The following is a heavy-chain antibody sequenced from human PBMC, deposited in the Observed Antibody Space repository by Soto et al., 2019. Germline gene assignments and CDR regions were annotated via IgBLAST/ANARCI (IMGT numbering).Heavy chain of an antibody. J-gene: IGHJ6*02. Sequence: SETLSLTCTGSGGSISIYYWSLIRQPPGKGLEWIGYIYYSGSTNYNPSLKSRVTISVDTSKNQFSLKLSSVTAADTAVYYCAREGCSSTSCYPPYCDYGMDVWGQGTTVTVSS. CDR1: GGSISIYY. D-gene: IGHD2-2*01. CDR3: AREGCSSTSCYPPYCDYGMDV. V-gene: IGHV4-59*01. CDR2: IYYSGST.